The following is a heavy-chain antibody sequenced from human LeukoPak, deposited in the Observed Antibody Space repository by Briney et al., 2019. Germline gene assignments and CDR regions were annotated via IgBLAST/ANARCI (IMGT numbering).Heavy chain of an antibody. J-gene: IGHJ4*02. D-gene: IGHD2-15*01. CDR1: GGTFSSYA. Sequence: SVKVSCKASGGTFSSYAISWVRQAPGQGLEWMGGIIPIFGTANYAQKFQGRVTITADESTSTAYMELSSLRSEDTAVYYRARRLPGYCSGGSCYSYDYFDYWGQGTLVTVSS. CDR2: IIPIFGTA. CDR3: ARRLPGYCSGGSCYSYDYFDY. V-gene: IGHV1-69*01.